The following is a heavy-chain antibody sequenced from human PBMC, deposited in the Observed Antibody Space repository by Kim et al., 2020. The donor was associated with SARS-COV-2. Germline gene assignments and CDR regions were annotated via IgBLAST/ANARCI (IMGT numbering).Heavy chain of an antibody. CDR2: INHSGST. Sequence: SETLSLTCAVYGGSFSGYYWSWIRQPPGKGLEWIGEINHSGSTNYNPSLKSRVTISVDTSKNQFSLKLSSVTAADTAVYYCARLAIFFGLGIGDYYYYG. CDR3: ARLAIFFGLGIGDYYYYG. J-gene: IGHJ6*01. V-gene: IGHV4-34*01. CDR1: GGSFSGYY. D-gene: IGHD3-3*01.